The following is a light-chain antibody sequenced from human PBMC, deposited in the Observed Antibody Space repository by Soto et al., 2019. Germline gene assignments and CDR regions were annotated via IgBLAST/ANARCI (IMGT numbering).Light chain of an antibody. CDR1: QSISSY. J-gene: IGKJ1*01. Sequence: DIQMTQSPSSLSASVGDRVTITCRASQSISSYLNWYQQKPGKAPKILIYAASSLQSGVPSRFSGSASGTDFTLTIISLQPEDFATYYCQQSYSTPPTFGQGPK. V-gene: IGKV1-39*01. CDR2: AAS. CDR3: QQSYSTPPT.